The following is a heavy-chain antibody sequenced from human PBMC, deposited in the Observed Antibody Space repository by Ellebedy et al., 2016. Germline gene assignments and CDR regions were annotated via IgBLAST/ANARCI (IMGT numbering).Heavy chain of an antibody. V-gene: IGHV3-15*01. CDR3: TTDRWWGYCSGGSCPHDY. CDR1: GFTFSNAW. CDR2: IKSKTDGGTT. J-gene: IGHJ4*02. Sequence: GGSLRLXXAASGFTFSNAWMSWVRQAPGKGLEWVGRIKSKTDGGTTDYAAPVKGRFTISRDDSKNTLYLQMNSLKTEDTAVYYCTTDRWWGYCSGGSCPHDYWGQGTLVTVSS. D-gene: IGHD2-15*01.